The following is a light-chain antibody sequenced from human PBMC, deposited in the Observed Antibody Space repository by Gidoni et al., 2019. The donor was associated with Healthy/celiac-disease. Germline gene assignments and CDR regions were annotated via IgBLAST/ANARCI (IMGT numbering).Light chain of an antibody. CDR3: QQSYNTPRT. J-gene: IGKJ1*01. Sequence: DIQMTQSPSSLSASVGDRVTITCRASQSISSYLNWYQQKPGKAPKLLIYAASSLPSGVPSRFSGSGSWTDFTLTISSLQPEDFATYYCQQSYNTPRTFGQXTKVEIK. CDR1: QSISSY. V-gene: IGKV1-39*01. CDR2: AAS.